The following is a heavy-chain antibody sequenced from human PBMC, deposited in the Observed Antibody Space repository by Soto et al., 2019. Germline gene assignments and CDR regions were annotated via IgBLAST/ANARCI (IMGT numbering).Heavy chain of an antibody. V-gene: IGHV3-30-3*01. Sequence: QVQLVESGGGVVQPGRSLRLSCAASGFTFSSYAMHWVRQAPGKGLEWVAVISYDGSNKYYADSVKGRFTISRDNSKNTLYLQMNSLRAEDTAVYYCARDSYDPPGVDSSGWGLRFFFDYWGQGTLVTVSS. CDR1: GFTFSSYA. D-gene: IGHD6-19*01. CDR2: ISYDGSNK. CDR3: ARDSYDPPGVDSSGWGLRFFFDY. J-gene: IGHJ4*02.